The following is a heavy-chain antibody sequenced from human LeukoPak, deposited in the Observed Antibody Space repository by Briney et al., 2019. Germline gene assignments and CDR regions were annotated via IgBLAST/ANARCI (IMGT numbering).Heavy chain of an antibody. CDR1: GGSFSGYY. J-gene: IGHJ4*02. CDR2: INHSGST. Sequence: SETLSLTCAVYGGSFSGYYWSWIRQPPGKGLEWIGEINHSGSTNYNPSLKSRVTISVDTSKNQFSLKLSSVTAADTAVYYCATLELSSGSLGDWFDYWGQGTLVTVSS. D-gene: IGHD1-7*01. V-gene: IGHV4-34*01. CDR3: ATLELSSGSLGDWFDY.